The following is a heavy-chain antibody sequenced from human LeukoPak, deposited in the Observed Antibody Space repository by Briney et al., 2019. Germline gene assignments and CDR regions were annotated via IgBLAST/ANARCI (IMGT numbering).Heavy chain of an antibody. CDR3: VRDITY. Sequence: GGSLRLSCAASGFTFSSYYMSWVRQAPGKGLEWVANIKHDGSEKFYVDSVKGRFTISRDNAKNSLYLQMNSLRAEDTAVYYCVRDITYWGQGTVVTVSS. CDR2: IKHDGSEK. D-gene: IGHD3-10*01. CDR1: GFTFSSYY. J-gene: IGHJ4*02. V-gene: IGHV3-7*03.